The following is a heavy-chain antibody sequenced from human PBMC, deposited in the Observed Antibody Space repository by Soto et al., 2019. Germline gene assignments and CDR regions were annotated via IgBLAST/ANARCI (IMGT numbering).Heavy chain of an antibody. CDR1: GYSFTNYW. CDR2: IDPSDSYI. V-gene: IGHV5-10-1*03. Sequence: EVQLVQSGAEVKKPGESLRISCKGSGYSFTNYWITWVRQVPGKGLEWMGRIDPSDSYINYSPSFQGHVTISADKSISTAYLQWSSLKASDTAMYYCARRRYHASGRYGVSNGMDVWGQGTTVTVSS. CDR3: ARRRYHASGRYGVSNGMDV. J-gene: IGHJ6*02. D-gene: IGHD3-10*01.